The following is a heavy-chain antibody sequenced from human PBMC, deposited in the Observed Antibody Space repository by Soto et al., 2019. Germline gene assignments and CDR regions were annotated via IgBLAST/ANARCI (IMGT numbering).Heavy chain of an antibody. CDR3: ARDCSGGSCPTPYYYYGMDV. CDR1: GGTFSSYA. J-gene: IGHJ6*02. D-gene: IGHD2-15*01. Sequence: SVKVSCKASGGTFSSYAISWVRQAPGQGLEWMGGIIPIFGTANYVQKFQGRVTITADESTSTAYMELSSLRSEDTAVYYCARDCSGGSCPTPYYYYGMDVWGQGTTVTVSS. V-gene: IGHV1-69*13. CDR2: IIPIFGTA.